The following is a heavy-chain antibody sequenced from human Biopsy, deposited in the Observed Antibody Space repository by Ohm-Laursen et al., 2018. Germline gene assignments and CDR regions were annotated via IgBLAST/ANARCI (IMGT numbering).Heavy chain of an antibody. V-gene: IGHV3-23*01. Sequence: SLSLSCSATVFILSNHGLSWVGQAPGPGQAWGSAICGSGLTTFYTDSVKGRFTISRDNSKNTLSLQMNSLRAEDTAVYYCARDTRWSRYGMDVWGQGTTVTVSS. J-gene: IGHJ6*02. D-gene: IGHD4-23*01. CDR1: VFILSNHG. CDR3: ARDTRWSRYGMDV. CDR2: ICGSGLTT.